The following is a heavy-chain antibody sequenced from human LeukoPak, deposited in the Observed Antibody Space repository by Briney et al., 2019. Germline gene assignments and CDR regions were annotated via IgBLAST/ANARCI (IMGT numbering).Heavy chain of an antibody. CDR2: ISGSGGST. J-gene: IGHJ4*02. CDR3: AKVFTIFGVVPT. Sequence: GGSLRLSCAASGFTFSSYAMSWVRQAPGKGLEGVSAISGSGGSTYYADSVKGRFTISRDNSKNTLYLQMNSLRAEDTAVYYCAKVFTIFGVVPTWGQGTLVTVSS. D-gene: IGHD3-3*01. CDR1: GFTFSSYA. V-gene: IGHV3-23*01.